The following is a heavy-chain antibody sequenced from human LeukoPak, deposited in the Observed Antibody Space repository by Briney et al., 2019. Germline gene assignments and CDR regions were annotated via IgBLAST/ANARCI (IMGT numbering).Heavy chain of an antibody. CDR2: IKQDGSEK. CDR3: ARKAAAGRSAFDY. Sequence: SGGSLRLSCAASGFTFSSYWMSWVRQAPGKGLEWVANIKQDGSEKYYVDSVKGRFTISRDNAKNSLYLQMNSLRAEDTAVYYCARKAAAGRSAFDYWGQGTLVTVSS. V-gene: IGHV3-7*05. CDR1: GFTFSSYW. J-gene: IGHJ4*02. D-gene: IGHD6-13*01.